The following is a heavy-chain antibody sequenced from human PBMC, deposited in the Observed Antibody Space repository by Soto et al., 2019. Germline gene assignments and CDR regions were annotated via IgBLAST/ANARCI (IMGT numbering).Heavy chain of an antibody. J-gene: IGHJ4*02. CDR3: ARSGYTSGGVV. D-gene: IGHD3-16*01. Sequence: SETLSLTCNVSGVSVSGYFWSWIRQPPGKGLEYIGFMHSSGTSNYNSSLKSRVTISVDTSKNQISLELKSVTTVDTAVYYCARSGYTSGGVVWGQGILVTVSS. CDR2: MHSSGTS. CDR1: GVSVSGYF. V-gene: IGHV4-59*02.